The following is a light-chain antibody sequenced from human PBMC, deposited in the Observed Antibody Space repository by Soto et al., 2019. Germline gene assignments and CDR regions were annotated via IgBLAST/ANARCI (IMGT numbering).Light chain of an antibody. V-gene: IGKV1-5*03. CDR3: LQYSTYPWS. J-gene: IGKJ1*01. Sequence: DIQMTQSPSTLSASVGDRVTITCRASQTISTLLAWYQQRPGKAPNLLIYKASSLESGVPSRFSGSGSGTEFTLTISSLQPDDFATYFCLQYSTYPWSFGQGTKV. CDR1: QTISTL. CDR2: KAS.